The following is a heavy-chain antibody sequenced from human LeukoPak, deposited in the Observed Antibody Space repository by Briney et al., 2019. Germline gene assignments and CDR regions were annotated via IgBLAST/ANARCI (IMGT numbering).Heavy chain of an antibody. V-gene: IGHV1-69*13. CDR2: IIPIFGTA. J-gene: IGHJ4*02. CDR3: ARGSSGYYYDADY. CDR1: GGTFSSYA. D-gene: IGHD3-22*01. Sequence: SVNVSCKASGGTFSSYAISWVRQAPGQGLEWMGGIIPIFGTANYAQKFQGRVTITADESTSTAYMELSSLRSEDTAVYYCARGSSGYYYDADYWGQGTLVTVSS.